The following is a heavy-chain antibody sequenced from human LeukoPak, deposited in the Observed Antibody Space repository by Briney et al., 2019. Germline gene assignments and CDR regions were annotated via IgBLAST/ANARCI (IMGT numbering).Heavy chain of an antibody. V-gene: IGHV3-7*01. Sequence: PGGSLRLSCAASGFTFSSYWMSWVRQAPGKGREWVANIKQDGSEKYYVDSVEGRFTISRDNAKNSLYLQMNSLRAEDTAVYYCARAQYYYGSGSKYNWFDPWGQGTLVTVSS. D-gene: IGHD3-10*01. CDR3: ARAQYYYGSGSKYNWFDP. CDR1: GFTFSSYW. CDR2: IKQDGSEK. J-gene: IGHJ5*02.